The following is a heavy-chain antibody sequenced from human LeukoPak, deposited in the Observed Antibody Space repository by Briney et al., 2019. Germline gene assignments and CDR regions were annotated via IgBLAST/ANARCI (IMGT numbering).Heavy chain of an antibody. CDR3: ARGYSSRWVDY. Sequence: ASVKVSCKASGYTFTSYDINWVRQATGQGLEWMGWINPNSGGTNYAQKFQGWVTITRDTSISTAYMELSRLRSDDTAVYYCARGYSSRWVDYWGQGTLVTVSS. CDR2: INPNSGGT. D-gene: IGHD6-13*01. CDR1: GYTFTSYD. V-gene: IGHV1-2*04. J-gene: IGHJ4*02.